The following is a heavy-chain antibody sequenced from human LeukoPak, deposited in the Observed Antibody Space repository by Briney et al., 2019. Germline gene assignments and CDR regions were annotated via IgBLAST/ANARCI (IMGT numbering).Heavy chain of an antibody. CDR3: ARVSGSGSYFAFWY. CDR1: GFTFSSYE. J-gene: IGHJ4*02. V-gene: IGHV3-48*03. D-gene: IGHD3-10*01. CDR2: ISSSGSTI. Sequence: PGGSLRLSCAASGFTFSSYEMNWVRQAPGKGLEWVSYISSSGSTIYYADSVEGRFTISRDNAKNSLYLQMNSLRAEDTAVYYCARVSGSGSYFAFWYWGQGTLVTVSS.